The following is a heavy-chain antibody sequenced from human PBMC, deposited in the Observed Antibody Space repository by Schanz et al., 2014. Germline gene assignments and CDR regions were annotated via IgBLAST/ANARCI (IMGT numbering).Heavy chain of an antibody. V-gene: IGHV3-66*01. Sequence: VQLVESGGTLVKPGGSLRLSCVVSGFTFSDYYMSWVRQAPGKGLEWVSFIYGGSTYYTDSVKGRFTISRDNSKNTLYLQMNSLRAEDTAVYYCARTTNPFNFDSWPYLDYWGQGTLVTVSS. CDR1: GFTFSDYY. D-gene: IGHD3-9*01. CDR2: IYGGST. J-gene: IGHJ4*02. CDR3: ARTTNPFNFDSWPYLDY.